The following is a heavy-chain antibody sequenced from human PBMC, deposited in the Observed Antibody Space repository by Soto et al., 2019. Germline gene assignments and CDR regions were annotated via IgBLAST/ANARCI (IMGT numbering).Heavy chain of an antibody. J-gene: IGHJ3*02. V-gene: IGHV1-69*06. CDR1: GGTFSRYG. D-gene: IGHD1-1*01. Sequence: SVKVSCKASGGTFSRYGFSWVRQVTGQGLQWMGGIMPVSGKANYAQKFQGRVTVTVDKSTSTGYMELSSLRSEDTGVYYCASTGEVPEGDEHGRRDAFDIPCPATMLTVS. CDR3: ASTGEVPEGDEHGRRDAFDI. CDR2: IMPVSGKA.